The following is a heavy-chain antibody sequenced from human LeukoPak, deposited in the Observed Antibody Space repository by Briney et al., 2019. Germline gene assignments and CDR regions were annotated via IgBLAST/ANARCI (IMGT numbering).Heavy chain of an antibody. V-gene: IGHV3-48*02. CDR3: TRDPHALDY. J-gene: IGHJ4*02. CDR1: GFTFSTYS. Sequence: GGSLRLSCAASGFTFSTYSMNWVRQAPGKGLEWVSYIRGGGSPIYYADSVKGRFTISRDNAKNSLYLQMNSLRDEDTAVYYCTRDPHALDYWGQGTLATVSS. CDR2: IRGGGSPI.